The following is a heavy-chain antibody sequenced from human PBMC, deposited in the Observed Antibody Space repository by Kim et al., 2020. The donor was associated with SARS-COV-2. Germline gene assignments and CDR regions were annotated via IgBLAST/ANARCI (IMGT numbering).Heavy chain of an antibody. V-gene: IGHV3-33*01. CDR2: IWSDGSKK. CDR3: ARDHVRLRYFDWQHYGMDV. CDR1: GVTFSHYG. Sequence: GGSLRLSCAASGVTFSHYGMHWVRQAPGKGLEWVAVIWSDGSKKYYADSVKGRFTISRDNSKDTLYLQMNSLRAEDTAVYYCARDHVRLRYFDWQHYGMDVWGQGTTVTVSS. J-gene: IGHJ6*02. D-gene: IGHD3-9*01.